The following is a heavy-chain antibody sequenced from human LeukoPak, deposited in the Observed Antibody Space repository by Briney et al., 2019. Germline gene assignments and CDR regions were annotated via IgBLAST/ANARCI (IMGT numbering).Heavy chain of an antibody. CDR2: INPNSGGT. Sequence: ASVKVSCKASGYTFTGYYMHWVRQAPGQGLEWMGWINPNSGGTNYAQKFQGRVTMTRDTSISTAYVELSRLRSDDTAVYYCARSGPAETTYYYYYYMDAWGKGTTVTVSS. V-gene: IGHV1-2*02. J-gene: IGHJ6*03. D-gene: IGHD1-7*01. CDR3: ARSGPAETTYYYYYYMDA. CDR1: GYTFTGYY.